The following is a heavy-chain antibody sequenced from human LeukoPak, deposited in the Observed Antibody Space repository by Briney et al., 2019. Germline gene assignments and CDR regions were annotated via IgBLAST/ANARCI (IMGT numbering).Heavy chain of an antibody. CDR3: VKRRYAGYNYFDY. Sequence: GGSLRLSRATSGFTFSSNAMNWVRQAPGKGLEWVSGISSSGETTCYADSVKGRFTISRDNSKNTLYLQMNSLRPEDTAVYYCVKRRYAGYNYFDYWGQGTLATVSS. J-gene: IGHJ4*02. V-gene: IGHV3-23*01. D-gene: IGHD5-24*01. CDR2: ISSSGETT. CDR1: GFTFSSNA.